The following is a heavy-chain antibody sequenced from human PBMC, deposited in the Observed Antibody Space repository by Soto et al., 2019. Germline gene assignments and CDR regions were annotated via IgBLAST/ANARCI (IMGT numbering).Heavy chain of an antibody. Sequence: GGSLRLSCAASGFTFSSYSMNWVRQAPGKRLEWVSSISSSSSYIYYADSVKGRFTISRDNAKNSLYLQMNSLRAEDTAVYYCARGLVSSWYTRLPEVDYWGQGTLVTVSS. CDR1: GFTFSSYS. CDR2: ISSSSSYI. D-gene: IGHD6-13*01. V-gene: IGHV3-21*01. CDR3: ARGLVSSWYTRLPEVDY. J-gene: IGHJ4*02.